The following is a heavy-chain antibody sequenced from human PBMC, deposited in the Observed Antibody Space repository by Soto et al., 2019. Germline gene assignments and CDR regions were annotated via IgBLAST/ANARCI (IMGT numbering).Heavy chain of an antibody. CDR1: SGSISSSNW. J-gene: IGHJ3*02. Sequence: QVQLQESGPGLVKPSGTLSLTCAVSSGSISSSNWWSWVRQPPGKGLEWIAEIYHSGSTNYNPSLKSRVPIAVDKSKNRFSLKLSSVTDEDTAVYYCARRRPHFAKSGYEQAHAFDIWGQGTMVTVSS. CDR2: IYHSGST. D-gene: IGHD5-12*01. V-gene: IGHV4-4*02. CDR3: ARRRPHFAKSGYEQAHAFDI.